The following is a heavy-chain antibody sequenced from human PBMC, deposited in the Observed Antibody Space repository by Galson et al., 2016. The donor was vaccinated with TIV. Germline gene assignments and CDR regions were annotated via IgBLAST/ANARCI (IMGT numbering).Heavy chain of an antibody. J-gene: IGHJ4*02. CDR3: ARQTTRSFDS. Sequence: QSGAEVTKPGESLKISCKASGYSFTTYWIAWVRQMPGKGLEWMGIIFPDDSETAYSPSFEGRVTISVDKSLNVAYVQWNGLRTSDTAMHYCARQTTRSFDSWGQGTRVTVSS. CDR1: GYSFTTYW. V-gene: IGHV5-51*01. CDR2: IFPDDSET. D-gene: IGHD4-17*01.